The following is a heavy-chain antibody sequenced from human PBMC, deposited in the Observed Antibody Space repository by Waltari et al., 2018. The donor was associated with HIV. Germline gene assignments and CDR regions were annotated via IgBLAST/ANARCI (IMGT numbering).Heavy chain of an antibody. CDR2: TTWNSGTR. CDR3: DKDGGLSSRHYFVGYFDH. J-gene: IGHJ4*02. Sequence: EVQLVESGGGLVQPGRSLRLACSAPGFDFDHSATHRFRQAPWKGLGWVSGTTWNSGTRGDSDSVNCRLTVSSDNAKKSLYLQMNSLRTEDTALYYCDKDGGLSSRHYFVGYFDHWGQGTLVTVSS. V-gene: IGHV3-9*01. CDR1: GFDFDHSA. D-gene: IGHD3-22*01.